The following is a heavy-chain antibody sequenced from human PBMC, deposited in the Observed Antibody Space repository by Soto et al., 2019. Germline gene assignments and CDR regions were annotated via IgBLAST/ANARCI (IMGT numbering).Heavy chain of an antibody. V-gene: IGHV1-18*01. CDR1: GYTFTTYG. CDR2: ISPYNGNT. J-gene: IGHJ6*03. Sequence: QVQLVQSGPEVKKPGASVKVPCKTSGYTFTTYGISWVRQAPGQGLEWMGWISPYNGNTHYAQKFQGRITMTTDTSPTSAYMELRTLRSDDRAVYFCARALSVAQYYSYMDVWGKGTTVTVSS. CDR3: ARALSVAQYYSYMDV. D-gene: IGHD6-19*01.